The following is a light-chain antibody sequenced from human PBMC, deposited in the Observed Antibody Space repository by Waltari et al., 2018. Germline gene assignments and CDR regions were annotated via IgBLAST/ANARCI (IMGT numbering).Light chain of an antibody. CDR2: EDT. CDR1: SSDVGSQHL. V-gene: IGLV2-23*01. J-gene: IGLJ3*02. CDR3: CSYAGRRTLV. Sequence: QSALTQPAAVSGSPGQTITISCTGTSSDVGSQHLVPWYQASPGKAPKLLIYEDTKRPSGSSDRFSGSKSGNTASLTISGLQAEDEADYYCCSYAGRRTLVFGGGTKVTVL.